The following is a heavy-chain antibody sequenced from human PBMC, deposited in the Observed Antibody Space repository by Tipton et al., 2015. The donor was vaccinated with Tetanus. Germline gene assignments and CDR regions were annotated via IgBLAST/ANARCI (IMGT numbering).Heavy chain of an antibody. J-gene: IGHJ4*02. D-gene: IGHD3-22*01. CDR3: ARWRKSNYDSSPRARNFDY. CDR2: INPSRGST. V-gene: IGHV1-46*01. Sequence: QMQLVQSGAEVKKPGASVKVSCKASGYTFTSYYMHWVRQAPGQGLEWMGIINPSRGSTSYAQKFQGRVTMTRDTSTSTVYMELSSLRSEDTAVYYCARWRKSNYDSSPRARNFDYWGQGTLVTVSS. CDR1: GYTFTSYY.